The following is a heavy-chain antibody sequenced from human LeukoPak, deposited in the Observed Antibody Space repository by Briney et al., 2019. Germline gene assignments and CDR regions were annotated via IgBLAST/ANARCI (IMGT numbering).Heavy chain of an antibody. CDR3: PKVKKELLRGDAFDI. V-gene: IGHV3-23*01. CDR1: GFTFSSYA. D-gene: IGHD1-26*01. J-gene: IGHJ3*02. Sequence: PGGSLRLSCAASGFTFSSYAMSWVRQAPGKGLEWVSAISGSGCSTYYADSVRGRFTISRHNSKQTLYLQMNSLTAEDRAGYYLPKVKKELLRGDAFDIWGQGTMVTVSS. CDR2: ISGSGCST.